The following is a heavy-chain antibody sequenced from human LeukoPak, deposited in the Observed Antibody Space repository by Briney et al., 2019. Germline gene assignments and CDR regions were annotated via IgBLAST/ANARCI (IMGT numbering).Heavy chain of an antibody. J-gene: IGHJ3*02. CDR2: IKQDGSEK. CDR1: GFTFSSYS. V-gene: IGHV3-7*01. CDR3: ARDNAFDI. Sequence: GGSLRLSCAASGFTFSSYSMNWVRQAPGKGLEWVANIKQDGSEKYYVDSVKGRFTISRDNAKNSLYLQMNSLRAEDTAVYYCARDNAFDIWGQGTMVTVSS.